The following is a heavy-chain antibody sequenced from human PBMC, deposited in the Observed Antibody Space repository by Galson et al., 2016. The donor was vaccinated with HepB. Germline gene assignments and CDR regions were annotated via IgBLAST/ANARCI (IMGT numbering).Heavy chain of an antibody. V-gene: IGHV1-8*01. Sequence: SVKVSCKASGYTFTNYDINWVRQASGQGLEWIGWVSPDSGETGYAQKFQGRVMMTRDTSINTAYMEVGRLKSDDTAVYYCARGLGGYYDSGPVDYWGQGTLVTVSS. D-gene: IGHD3-22*01. CDR3: ARGLGGYYDSGPVDY. CDR1: GYTFTNYD. J-gene: IGHJ4*02. CDR2: VSPDSGET.